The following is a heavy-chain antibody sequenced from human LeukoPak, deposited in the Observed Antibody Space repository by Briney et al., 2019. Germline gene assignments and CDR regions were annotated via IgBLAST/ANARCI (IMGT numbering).Heavy chain of an antibody. CDR2: ISAYNGNT. D-gene: IGHD2-21*02. V-gene: IGHV1-18*01. CDR1: GYAFTSYG. Sequence: GASVKVSCKASGYAFTSYGISWVRQAAGQGREWMGWISAYNGNTNYAQKLQGRVTMTTDTSTSTAYMEMRSLRSDDTAVYYCARDKWRAVVVTAIPNWFDPWGQGTLVTVSS. J-gene: IGHJ5*02. CDR3: ARDKWRAVVVTAIPNWFDP.